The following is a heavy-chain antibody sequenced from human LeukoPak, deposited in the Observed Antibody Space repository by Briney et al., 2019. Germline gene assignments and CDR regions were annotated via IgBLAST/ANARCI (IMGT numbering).Heavy chain of an antibody. CDR2: INPNSGGT. V-gene: IGHV1-2*02. Sequence: ASVKVSCKASGYTFTGYYMHWVRQAPGQGLESKGWINPNSGGTNYAQKFQGRVTMTRDTSISTAYMELSRLRSDDTAVYYCARAGFLGPYYFDYWGQGTLVTVSS. CDR3: ARAGFLGPYYFDY. CDR1: GYTFTGYY. J-gene: IGHJ4*02. D-gene: IGHD2-15*01.